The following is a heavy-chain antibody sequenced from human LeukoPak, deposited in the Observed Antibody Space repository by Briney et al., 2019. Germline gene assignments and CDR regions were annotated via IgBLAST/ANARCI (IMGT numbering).Heavy chain of an antibody. V-gene: IGHV3-15*01. CDR1: GFTFSGYG. D-gene: IGHD2-2*02. Sequence: GGSLRLSCAASGFTFSGYGMHWVRQAPGKGLEWVGRIKSKTDGGTTDYAAPVKGRFTISRDDSKNTLYLQMNSLKTEDTAVYYCTREYPYFDYWGQGTLVTVSS. J-gene: IGHJ4*02. CDR3: TREYPYFDY. CDR2: IKSKTDGGTT.